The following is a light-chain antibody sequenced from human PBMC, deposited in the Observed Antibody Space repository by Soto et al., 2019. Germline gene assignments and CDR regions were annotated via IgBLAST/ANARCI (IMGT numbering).Light chain of an antibody. V-gene: IGKV3-11*01. J-gene: IGKJ4*02. Sequence: EILLTQSPATLSLSPGETATLSCRASQSVSTYLAWYQQKPAQPPRLLIYDASNRATGVPARFSGSGSGTDFTLTIRSLEPEDFAVYYCQQRSNWPLLTFGGGTKVEIK. CDR2: DAS. CDR3: QQRSNWPLLT. CDR1: QSVSTY.